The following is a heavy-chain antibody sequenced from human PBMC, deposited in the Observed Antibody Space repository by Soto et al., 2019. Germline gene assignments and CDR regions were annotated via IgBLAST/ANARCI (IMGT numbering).Heavy chain of an antibody. CDR3: ARWGIAFDYYYGMDV. J-gene: IGHJ6*02. D-gene: IGHD6-13*01. V-gene: IGHV1-18*01. Sequence: ASVKVSCKASGYTFTSDGISWVRQAPGQGLEWMGWISAYNGNTNYAQKLQGRVTMTTDTSTSTAYMELRSLRSDDTAVYYCARWGIAFDYYYGMDVWGQGTTVTVSS. CDR1: GYTFTSDG. CDR2: ISAYNGNT.